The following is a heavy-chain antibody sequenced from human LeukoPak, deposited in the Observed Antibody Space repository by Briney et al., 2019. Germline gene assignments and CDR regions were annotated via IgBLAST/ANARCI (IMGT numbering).Heavy chain of an antibody. Sequence: PSETLSLTCTVSGGSISNYYWSWIRQPPGKGLEWIAYIYYSGTTNYNPSLKSRVTISVDTSKNQFSLKLSSVTAADTAVYYCARTRGALRYYFDYWGQGTLVTVSS. J-gene: IGHJ4*02. CDR3: ARTRGALRYYFDY. CDR2: IYYSGTT. D-gene: IGHD4-17*01. V-gene: IGHV4-59*12. CDR1: GGSISNYY.